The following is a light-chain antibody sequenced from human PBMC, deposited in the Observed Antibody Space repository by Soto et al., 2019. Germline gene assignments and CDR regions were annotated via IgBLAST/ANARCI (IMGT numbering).Light chain of an antibody. CDR3: QQASSFPLT. Sequence: DIQMTQSPSSVSASVGDRVTITCRASEDITKWLGWYQQKPGRAPKFLIYGASTLQSGVPSRFSGSGYGTEFTPTINSLQPEDFATYFCQQASSFPLTFGGGTKVEIK. V-gene: IGKV1-12*01. CDR1: EDITKW. CDR2: GAS. J-gene: IGKJ4*01.